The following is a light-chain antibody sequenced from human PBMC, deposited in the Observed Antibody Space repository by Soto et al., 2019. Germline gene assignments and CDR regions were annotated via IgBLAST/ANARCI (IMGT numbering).Light chain of an antibody. J-gene: IGKJ1*01. Sequence: EIVMTQSPATLSVSPGERVTLSCRASQSVTTRLAWYQQKPGQAPRLLISDASTRATTIPARFSASGSGTEFTLTISSLQSEDVAIYYCQQCNDWPWTFGQGTKAEIQ. CDR2: DAS. V-gene: IGKV3-15*01. CDR1: QSVTTR. CDR3: QQCNDWPWT.